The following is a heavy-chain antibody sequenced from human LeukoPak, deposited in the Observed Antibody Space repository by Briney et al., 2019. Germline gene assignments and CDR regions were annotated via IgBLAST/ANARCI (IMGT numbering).Heavy chain of an antibody. CDR1: GFTFSSYS. Sequence: PGGSLRLSCAASGFTFSSYSMNWVRQALGKGLEWVSYISSSSSTIYSDSVKGRFTISRDNAKNSLYLQMNSLRAEDTAVYYCARGRSILGYFDYWGQGTLVTVSS. D-gene: IGHD2/OR15-2a*01. V-gene: IGHV3-48*04. CDR3: ARGRSILGYFDY. J-gene: IGHJ4*02. CDR2: ISSSSSTI.